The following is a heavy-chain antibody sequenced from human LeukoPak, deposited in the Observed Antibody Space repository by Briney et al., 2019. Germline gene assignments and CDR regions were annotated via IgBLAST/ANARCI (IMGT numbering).Heavy chain of an antibody. V-gene: IGHV3-30*18. D-gene: IGHD4-23*01. Sequence: GGSLRLSCAASGFTFSSYGMHWVPQAPGKGLEWVSAISYDGSNKYFADSVKGRFTISRDNSKNTLYLQMNSLRAEDTAVYYCAKMNYGGDSVDWYFDLWGRGTLVTVSS. CDR3: AKMNYGGDSVDWYFDL. CDR2: ISYDGSNK. J-gene: IGHJ2*01. CDR1: GFTFSSYG.